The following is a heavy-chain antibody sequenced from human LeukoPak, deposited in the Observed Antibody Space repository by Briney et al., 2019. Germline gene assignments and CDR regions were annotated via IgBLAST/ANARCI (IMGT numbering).Heavy chain of an antibody. CDR2: IHNSRGT. Sequence: PSETLSLTCTVSGASITSDIFYWNRIRQSPGKGLEWIGAIHNSRGTSYNPSLESRLTISVDPSENKFFLKMTSVTDADTATYYCGKVGGNTNSWGQGTLVTVSS. CDR1: GASITSDIFY. D-gene: IGHD4-23*01. CDR3: GKVGGNTNS. J-gene: IGHJ4*02. V-gene: IGHV4-30-4*01.